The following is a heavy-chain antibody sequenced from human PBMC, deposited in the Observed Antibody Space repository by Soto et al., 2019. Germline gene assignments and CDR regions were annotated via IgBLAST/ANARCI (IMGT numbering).Heavy chain of an antibody. V-gene: IGHV1-69*08. CDR1: GGTFSSYT. J-gene: IGHJ4*02. Sequence: QVQLVQSGAEVKKPGSSVKVSCKASGGTFSSYTISWVRQAPGQGLEWMGRLIPILGIANYAQKFQGRVTITADKSTSTAYMELSSLRSEDTAVYYCARDRLYCSSTSCYDYWGQGTLVTVSS. CDR2: LIPILGIA. CDR3: ARDRLYCSSTSCYDY. D-gene: IGHD2-2*01.